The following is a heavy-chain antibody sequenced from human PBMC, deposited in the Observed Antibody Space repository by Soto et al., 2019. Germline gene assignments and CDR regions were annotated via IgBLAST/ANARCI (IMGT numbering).Heavy chain of an antibody. D-gene: IGHD5-12*01. J-gene: IGHJ6*02. Sequence: QVQLQESGPGLVKPSETLSLTCTVSGGSVSSGSYYWSWIRQPPGKGLEWIGYIYYSGSTNYNPSLKIRVTISVDTSKNQFSLKLSTVTAADTAVYYCARTPETYEDYYYGMDVWGQGTTVTVSS. CDR1: GGSVSSGSYY. CDR2: IYYSGST. V-gene: IGHV4-61*01. CDR3: ARTPETYEDYYYGMDV.